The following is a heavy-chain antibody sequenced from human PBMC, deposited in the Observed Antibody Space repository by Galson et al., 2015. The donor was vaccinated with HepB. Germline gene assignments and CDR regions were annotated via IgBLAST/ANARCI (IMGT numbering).Heavy chain of an antibody. J-gene: IGHJ4*02. Sequence: SLRLSCAGSGFNLITYGMHWVRQAPGQGLEWVAVISFDGSNTYYADSVKGRFTISRDNSQNTLFLQMNSLRAEDSAVYYCARDAYDTSGHFSYCLDFWGRGTLVTVSS. CDR1: GFNLITYG. CDR2: ISFDGSNT. V-gene: IGHV3-30-3*01. CDR3: ARDAYDTSGHFSYCLDF. D-gene: IGHD3-22*01.